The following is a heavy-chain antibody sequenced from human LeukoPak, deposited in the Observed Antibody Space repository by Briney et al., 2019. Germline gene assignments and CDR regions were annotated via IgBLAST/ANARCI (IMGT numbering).Heavy chain of an antibody. CDR1: GFTFRSYA. J-gene: IGHJ4*02. Sequence: GGSLRLSCAASGFTFRSYAMHWVRQAPGKGLEWVAVISYDGSNKYYADSVKGRFTISRDNSKNTLYLQMNSLRAEDTAVYYCAKGDSSGWTSGPEYWGQGTLVTVSS. D-gene: IGHD6-19*01. CDR3: AKGDSSGWTSGPEY. V-gene: IGHV3-30*04. CDR2: ISYDGSNK.